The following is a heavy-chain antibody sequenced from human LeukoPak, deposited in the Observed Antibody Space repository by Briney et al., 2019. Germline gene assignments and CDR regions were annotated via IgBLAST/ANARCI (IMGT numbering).Heavy chain of an antibody. CDR1: GGSISSSNW. J-gene: IGHJ3*02. CDR2: IYHSGST. CDR3: ARDLLEWPDASDI. D-gene: IGHD3-3*01. V-gene: IGHV4-4*02. Sequence: PSETLSLTCAVSGGSISSSNWWSWVRQPPGKGLEWIGEIYHSGSTNYNPSLKSRVTISVDKSKNQFSLKLSSVTAADTAVYYCARDLLEWPDASDIWGQGTMVTVSS.